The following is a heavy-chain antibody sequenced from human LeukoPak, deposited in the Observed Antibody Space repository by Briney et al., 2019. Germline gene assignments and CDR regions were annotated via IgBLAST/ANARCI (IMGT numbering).Heavy chain of an antibody. CDR3: ARGGFYGHPFDF. V-gene: IGHV4-39*07. Sequence: SETLSLTCTVSGGSISDSVYYWGWIRQPPGKGLEWIGSIYYNGTTYYSPSLESRVTISVDTSNNQVSLNLNSVAAADTAIYFCARGGFYGHPFDFGGQGTLVTVSS. D-gene: IGHD3-10*01. CDR1: GGSISDSVYY. CDR2: IYYNGTT. J-gene: IGHJ4*02.